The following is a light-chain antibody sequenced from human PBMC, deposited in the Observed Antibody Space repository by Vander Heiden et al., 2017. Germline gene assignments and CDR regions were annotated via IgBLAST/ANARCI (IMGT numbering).Light chain of an antibody. V-gene: IGKV3-15*01. Sequence: EIVMTQSPATLSVSPGERATLSCRASQSVSSNLAWYQQKPGQAPRLLIYGAFTRATGIPAMFSGSGSRTEFTLTISSLQSEDFAVYYCQQYNNWPYTFGQGTKLEIK. CDR2: GAF. CDR3: QQYNNWPYT. CDR1: QSVSSN. J-gene: IGKJ2*01.